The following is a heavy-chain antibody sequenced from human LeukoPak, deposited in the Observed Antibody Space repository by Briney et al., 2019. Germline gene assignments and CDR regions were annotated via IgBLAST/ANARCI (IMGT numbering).Heavy chain of an antibody. V-gene: IGHV4-4*02. CDR1: GVSISGNLW. J-gene: IGHJ4*02. CDR2: IHHSGSI. D-gene: IGHD3-10*01. Sequence: PSGTLSLTCAVSGVSISGNLWWTWVRQPPGKGLEWIAEIHHSGSINYNPSLKSRVTISVDKAKNQSSLNLNSVTAADTAVYYCARGGDRSFDYWGQGTLVTVSS. CDR3: ARGGDRSFDY.